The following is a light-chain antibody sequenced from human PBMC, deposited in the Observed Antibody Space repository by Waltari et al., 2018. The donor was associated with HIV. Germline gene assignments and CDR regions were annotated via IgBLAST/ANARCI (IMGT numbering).Light chain of an antibody. Sequence: EVLMTQSPATLSVSPGERATLSCRASQRITSNLAWYQQKPDQPPRLLIYGASTSATGIPARFSGRGSGTEFTLTIRSLQSEDFALYYCQHYNNWPPWTFGQGTKVAMK. V-gene: IGKV3-15*01. J-gene: IGKJ1*01. CDR1: QRITSN. CDR2: GAS. CDR3: QHYNNWPPWT.